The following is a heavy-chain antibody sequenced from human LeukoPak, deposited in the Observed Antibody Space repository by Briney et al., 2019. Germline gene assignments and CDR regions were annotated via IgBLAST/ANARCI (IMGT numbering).Heavy chain of an antibody. CDR3: AKSILRGVIINGFDY. J-gene: IGHJ4*02. CDR1: GFRFSNHW. CDR2: ISYDGSTK. V-gene: IGHV3-30*18. Sequence: QAGGSLRLSCAASGFRFSNHWLSWVRQAPGKGLEWVAVISYDGSTKYYADSVKGRFTISRDNSKNTLYLQMNSLRAEDTAVYYCAKSILRGVIINGFDYWGQGTLVTVSS. D-gene: IGHD3-10*01.